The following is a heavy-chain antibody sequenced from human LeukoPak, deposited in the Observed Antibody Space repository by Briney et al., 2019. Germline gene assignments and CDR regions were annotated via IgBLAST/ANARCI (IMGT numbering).Heavy chain of an antibody. CDR3: AKEEAYSSSWYRYFDY. CDR1: GFTFSSYG. CDR2: ISYDGSNK. V-gene: IGHV3-30*18. Sequence: GGSLRLSCAAPGFTFSSYGMHWVRQAPGKGLEWVAVISYDGSNKYYADSVKGRFTISRDNSKNTLYLQMNSLRAEDTAVYYCAKEEAYSSSWYRYFDYWGQGTLVTVSS. D-gene: IGHD6-13*01. J-gene: IGHJ4*02.